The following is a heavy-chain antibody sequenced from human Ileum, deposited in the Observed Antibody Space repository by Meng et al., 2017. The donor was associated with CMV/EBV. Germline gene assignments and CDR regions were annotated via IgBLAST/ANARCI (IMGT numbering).Heavy chain of an antibody. CDR2: IYYSGST. CDR1: GGSMSSSSYY. D-gene: IGHD2-2*01. J-gene: IGHJ5*02. CDR3: ARERYQLRNWFDP. Sequence: SGGSMSSSSYYWGWIRQPPGKGLEWIGSIYYSGSTYYNPSLKSRVTISLDTSKNQFSLKLSSVTAADTAVYYCARERYQLRNWFDPWGQGTLVTVSS. V-gene: IGHV4-39*07.